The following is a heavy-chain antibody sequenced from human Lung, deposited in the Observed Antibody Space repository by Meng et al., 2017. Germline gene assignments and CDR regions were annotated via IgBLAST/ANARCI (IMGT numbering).Heavy chain of an antibody. D-gene: IGHD4-17*01. CDR2: ISHSGNT. Sequence: QVQLQEWGPRLVKPSETLSLTCAVSGGSISSGNWWSWVRQPPGKGLEWIGEISHSGNTNYSPSFRGRVTMSVGRSRDQFSLELNSVTAADTAVYFCARNGAYCLHSWGQGTLVTVSS. CDR3: ARNGAYCLHS. J-gene: IGHJ4*02. CDR1: GGSISSGNW. V-gene: IGHV4-4*02.